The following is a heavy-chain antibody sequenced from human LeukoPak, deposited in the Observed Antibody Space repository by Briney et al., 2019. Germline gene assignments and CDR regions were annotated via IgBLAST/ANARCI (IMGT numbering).Heavy chain of an antibody. CDR3: VKDLGRYRNNCFDY. D-gene: IGHD1-26*01. J-gene: IGHJ4*02. V-gene: IGHV3-23*01. Sequence: GGALRLFCAASGFTFSSYAMSWVRQAPEKGLEWVPTISGSGGGTYYADSVKGRFTISRDDSKNTLYLQMNSLRAEDTAVYYCVKDLGRYRNNCFDYWGQGTLVTVSS. CDR1: GFTFSSYA. CDR2: ISGSGGGT.